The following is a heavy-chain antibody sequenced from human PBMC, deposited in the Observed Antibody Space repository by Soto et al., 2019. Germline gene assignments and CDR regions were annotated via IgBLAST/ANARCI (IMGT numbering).Heavy chain of an antibody. CDR1: GYTFTSYG. V-gene: IGHV1-18*04. J-gene: IGHJ6*02. D-gene: IGHD2-2*01. Sequence: GASVKVSCKASGYTFTSYGISWVRQAPGQGLEWMGWISAYNGNTNYAQKLQGRVTMTTDTSTSTAYMELRSLGSDDTAVYYCARVGTSCCYYYYYGMDVWGQGTTVTVSS. CDR2: ISAYNGNT. CDR3: ARVGTSCCYYYYYGMDV.